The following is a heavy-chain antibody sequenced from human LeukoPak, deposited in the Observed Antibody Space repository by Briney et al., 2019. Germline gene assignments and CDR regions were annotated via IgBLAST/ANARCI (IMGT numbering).Heavy chain of an antibody. CDR1: GVSITTHS. J-gene: IGHJ4*02. V-gene: IGHV4-59*08. Sequence: SETLSLTCNVSGVSITTHSWNWIRLSPGRGLEWIGYVWYGGSTKYNPSFQHRLTISLDTSKNQFSLEMTSVTAADTAVYYCARFGPHLLNNFDSWGQGTLVTVSS. CDR2: VWYGGST. CDR3: ARFGPHLLNNFDS. D-gene: IGHD3-16*01.